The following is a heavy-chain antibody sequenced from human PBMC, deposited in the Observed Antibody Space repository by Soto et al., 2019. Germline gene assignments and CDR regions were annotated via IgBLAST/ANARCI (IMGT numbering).Heavy chain of an antibody. D-gene: IGHD3-9*01. Sequence: QVQLQESGPGLVKTSETLSLTCSVSGGSITSDYWSWLRQPPGKGLEWIGHMHHSGNTKYNPSLKSRVTISLDTSKNQFSLRLTPVTAADPAVYYCVRGGYVDYDLGLDVCGQGTTVTVSS. CDR1: GGSITSDY. CDR3: VRGGYVDYDLGLDV. J-gene: IGHJ6*02. CDR2: MHHSGNT. V-gene: IGHV4-59*08.